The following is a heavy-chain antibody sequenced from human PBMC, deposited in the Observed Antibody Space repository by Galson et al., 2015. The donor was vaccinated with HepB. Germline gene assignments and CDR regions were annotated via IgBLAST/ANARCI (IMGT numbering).Heavy chain of an antibody. CDR1: GFTFSSYG. D-gene: IGHD3-3*01. CDR3: AKDRRGGYDSGAFDY. V-gene: IGHV3-30*18. CDR2: ISYDGSNK. Sequence: SLRLSCAASGFTFSSYGMHWVRQAPGKGLEWVAVISYDGSNKYYADSVKGRFTISRDNSKNTLYLQMNSLRAEDTAVYYCAKDRRGGYDSGAFDYWGQGTLVTVSS. J-gene: IGHJ4*02.